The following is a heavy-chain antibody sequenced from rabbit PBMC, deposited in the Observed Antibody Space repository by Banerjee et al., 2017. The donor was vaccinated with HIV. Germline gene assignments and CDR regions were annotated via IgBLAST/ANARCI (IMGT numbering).Heavy chain of an antibody. CDR1: GFSFSSSYY. D-gene: IGHD6-1*01. V-gene: IGHV1S43*01. CDR2: INLGDGST. J-gene: IGHJ6*01. CDR3: ARAPDGYGDAAYAYATL. Sequence: QQQLEESGGGLVKPEGSLTLTCTASGFSFSSSYYMWWVRQAPGKGLELIGAINLGDGSTYYASWVNGRFTISRSTSLNTVDLKMTSLTAADTATYFCARAPDGYGDAAYAYATLWGPGTLVTVS.